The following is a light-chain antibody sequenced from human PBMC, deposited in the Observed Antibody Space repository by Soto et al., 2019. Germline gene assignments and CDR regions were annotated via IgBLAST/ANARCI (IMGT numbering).Light chain of an antibody. CDR2: GLS. Sequence: EIVLTQSPGTLSLSPGERATLSCRASQSVSSSYLAWYQQKPGQAPRLLIYGLSSRPTVIPDRFSGSGSGTAFTITIIRLEPEDVAVYSCQQYGSSPYTFDPGTKLEIK. V-gene: IGKV3-20*01. J-gene: IGKJ2*01. CDR1: QSVSSSY. CDR3: QQYGSSPYT.